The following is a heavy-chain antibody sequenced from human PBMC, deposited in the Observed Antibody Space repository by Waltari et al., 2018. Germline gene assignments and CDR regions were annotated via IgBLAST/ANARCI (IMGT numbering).Heavy chain of an antibody. Sequence: QVQLQESGPGLVKPSETLSLTCAVSVSPISSGYYWGWIRQPPGKGLEWIGSIYHSGSTYYNPSLKSRVTISVDTSKNQFSLKLSSVTAADTAVYYCASGTVLALDYWGQGTLVTVSS. V-gene: IGHV4-38-2*01. J-gene: IGHJ4*02. CDR3: ASGTVLALDY. CDR2: IYHSGST. CDR1: VSPISSGYY. D-gene: IGHD1-1*01.